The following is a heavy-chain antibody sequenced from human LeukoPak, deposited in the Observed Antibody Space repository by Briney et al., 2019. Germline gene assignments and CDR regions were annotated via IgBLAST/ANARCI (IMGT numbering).Heavy chain of an antibody. V-gene: IGHV1-69*13. CDR2: IIPIFGTA. J-gene: IGHJ4*02. CDR1: GGTFSSYA. D-gene: IGHD1-26*01. CDR3: ARVFRWELQYFDY. Sequence: SVKVSCTASGGTFSSYAISWVRQAPGQGLEWMGGIIPIFGTANYAQKFQGRVTITADESTSTAYMELSSLRSEDTAVYYCARVFRWELQYFDYWGQGTLVTVSS.